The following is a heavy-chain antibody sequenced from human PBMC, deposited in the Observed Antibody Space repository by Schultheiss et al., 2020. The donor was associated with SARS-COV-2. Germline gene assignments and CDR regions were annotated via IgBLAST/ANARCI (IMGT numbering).Heavy chain of an antibody. CDR2: IYTSGST. D-gene: IGHD3-22*01. CDR1: GGSISSYY. Sequence: ESLKISCTVSGGSISSYYWSWIRQPAGKGLEWIGRIYTSGSTNYNPSLKSRVTMSVDTSKNQFSLKLSSVTAADTAVYYCARGYYYDSSGYGMDVWGQGTTVTVSS. CDR3: ARGYYYDSSGYGMDV. V-gene: IGHV4-4*07. J-gene: IGHJ6*02.